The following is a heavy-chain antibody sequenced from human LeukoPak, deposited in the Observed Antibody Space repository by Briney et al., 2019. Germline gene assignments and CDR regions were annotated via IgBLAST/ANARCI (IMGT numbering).Heavy chain of an antibody. CDR1: GFTFSSYS. Sequence: GGSLRLSCAASGFTFSSYSMNWVRQAPGKGLEWVSSISSSSTYLYYADSVKGRFTISRDKAKNSLYLQMNSLRAEDTAVYYFARDLTTVTTAVFAYWGQGTLVTVSS. CDR2: ISSSSTYL. CDR3: ARDLTTVTTAVFAY. V-gene: IGHV3-21*06. D-gene: IGHD4-11*01. J-gene: IGHJ4*02.